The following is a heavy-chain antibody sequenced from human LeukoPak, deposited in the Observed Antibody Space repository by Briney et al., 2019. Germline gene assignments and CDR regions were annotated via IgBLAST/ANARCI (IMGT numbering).Heavy chain of an antibody. D-gene: IGHD3-22*01. J-gene: IGHJ4*02. CDR2: ISSSSSTI. Sequence: GGSLRLSCAASGFTFSSYGMSWVRQAPGKGLEWVSYISSSSSTIYYADSVKGRFTISRDNAKNSLYLQMNSLRAEDTAVYYCARDWYYDSSGSNIDYWGQGTLVTVSS. V-gene: IGHV3-48*01. CDR1: GFTFSSYG. CDR3: ARDWYYDSSGSNIDY.